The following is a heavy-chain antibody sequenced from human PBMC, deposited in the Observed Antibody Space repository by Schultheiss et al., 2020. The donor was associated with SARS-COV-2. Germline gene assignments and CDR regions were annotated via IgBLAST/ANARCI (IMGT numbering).Heavy chain of an antibody. J-gene: IGHJ6*02. D-gene: IGHD5-18*01. CDR3: AKYTPPATVMFFYYYGMDV. Sequence: GGSLRLSCGASGFTFSNYGMHWVRQAPGKGLEWLAVISDDGSSEYYADSVKGRFTISRDNSKSTLHLQMNTIGLEDTAVYYCAKYTPPATVMFFYYYGMDVWGQGTTVTVSS. CDR2: ISDDGSSE. V-gene: IGHV3-30*18. CDR1: GFTFSNYG.